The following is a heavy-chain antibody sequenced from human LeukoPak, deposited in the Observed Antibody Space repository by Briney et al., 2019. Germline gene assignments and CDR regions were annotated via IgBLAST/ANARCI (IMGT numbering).Heavy chain of an antibody. J-gene: IGHJ4*02. V-gene: IGHV3-66*01. CDR2: IYGGGNT. CDR1: GFIVSSNY. CDR3: ARDVNNAYYYGDSGFWD. Sequence: GGSLRLSCAASGFIVSSNYMTWVRQAPGKGLEWVSVIYGGGNTFYVDSVKGRFTISRDDSKNTLYLQMDSLGAEDTAVYYCARDVNNAYYYGDSGFWDWGQGTLVTVSS. D-gene: IGHD3-22*01.